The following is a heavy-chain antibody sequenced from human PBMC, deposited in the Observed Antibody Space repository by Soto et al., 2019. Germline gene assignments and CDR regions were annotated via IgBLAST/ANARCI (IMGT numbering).Heavy chain of an antibody. CDR3: ARIGVLMVYAPYYYYYYYMDV. CDR2: IKQDGSEK. CDR1: GFTFSSYW. Sequence: PGGSLRLSCAASGFTFSSYWMSWVRQAPGKGLEWVANIKQDGSEKHYVDSVKGRFTISRDNAKNSLYLQMNSLRAEDTAVYYCARIGVLMVYAPYYYYYYYMDVWGKGTTVTVSS. J-gene: IGHJ6*03. D-gene: IGHD2-8*01. V-gene: IGHV3-7*01.